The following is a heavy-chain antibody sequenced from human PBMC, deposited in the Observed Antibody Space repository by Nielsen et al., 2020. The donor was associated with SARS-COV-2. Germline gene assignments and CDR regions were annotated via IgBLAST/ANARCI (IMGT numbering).Heavy chain of an antibody. D-gene: IGHD6-6*01. J-gene: IGHJ4*02. V-gene: IGHV3-21*01. CDR3: ARRNSSSPGY. CDR2: ISSSSSYI. Sequence: VRQAPGKGLEWVSSISSSSSYIYYADSVKGRFTISRDNAKNSLYLQMNSLRAEDTAVYYCARRNSSSPGYWGQGTLVTVSS.